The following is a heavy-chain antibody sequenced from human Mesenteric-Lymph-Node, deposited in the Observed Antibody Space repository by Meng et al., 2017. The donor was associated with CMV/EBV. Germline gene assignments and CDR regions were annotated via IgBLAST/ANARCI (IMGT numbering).Heavy chain of an antibody. D-gene: IGHD3-3*01. CDR3: ARDQAYYDFWSGYYATYYYYGMDV. Sequence: SVKVSCKASGGTFSSYAISWVRQAPGQGLEWMGGIIPIFGTANYAQKFQGRVTMTRNTSISTAYMELSSLRSEDTAVYYCARDQAYYDFWSGYYATYYYYGMDVWGQGTTVTVSS. CDR1: GGTFSSYA. CDR2: IIPIFGTA. J-gene: IGHJ6*02. V-gene: IGHV1-69*05.